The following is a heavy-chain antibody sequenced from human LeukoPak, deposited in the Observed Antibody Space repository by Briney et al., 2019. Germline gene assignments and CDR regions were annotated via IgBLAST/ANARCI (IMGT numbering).Heavy chain of an antibody. D-gene: IGHD4-11*01. CDR2: IYFSGTT. CDR1: GGSISNYY. CDR3: ARGDYRHFDI. V-gene: IGHV4-59*01. J-gene: IGHJ3*02. Sequence: SETLSLTCSVSGGSISNYYWSWIRQPPGRGLEWIGNIYFSGTTNYNPSLKSRVTISVDTSKTQFSLKLTSVTAADTAVYYCARGDYRHFDIWGQGTMVTVSS.